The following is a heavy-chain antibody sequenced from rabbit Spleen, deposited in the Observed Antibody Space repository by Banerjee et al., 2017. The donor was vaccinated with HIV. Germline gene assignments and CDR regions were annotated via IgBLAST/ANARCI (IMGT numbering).Heavy chain of an antibody. V-gene: IGHV1S45*01. CDR1: GLDFSSSYW. CDR3: ARDTSSSFSSYGMDL. CDR2: IYVGSGGGT. Sequence: QEQLVEYGGDLVQPEGSLTLTCKASGLDFSSSYWICWVRQAPGKGLEWIACIYVGSGGGTKYASWAKGRFTISKTSSTTVALQMTGMTAADTATYFCARDTSSSFSSYGMDLWGPGTLVTVS. J-gene: IGHJ6*01. D-gene: IGHD1-1*01.